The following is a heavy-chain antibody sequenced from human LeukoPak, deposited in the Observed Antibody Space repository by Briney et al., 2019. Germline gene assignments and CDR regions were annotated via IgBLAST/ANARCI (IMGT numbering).Heavy chain of an antibody. CDR3: AKDESDMGGPPGFGPDENYYYYYMDV. J-gene: IGHJ6*03. V-gene: IGHV3-30*02. D-gene: IGHD1-14*01. CDR1: GFTFSSYG. CDR2: IRYDGSNK. Sequence: PGGSLRLSCAASGFTFSSYGMHWVRQAPGKGLEWVAFIRYDGSNKYYADSVKGRFTISRDNSKNTLYLQMNSLRAEDTAVYYCAKDESDMGGPPGFGPDENYYYYYMDVWGKGTTVTISS.